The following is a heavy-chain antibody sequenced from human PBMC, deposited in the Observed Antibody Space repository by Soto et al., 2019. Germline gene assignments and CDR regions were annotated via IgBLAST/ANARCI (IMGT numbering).Heavy chain of an antibody. CDR1: GYTFTSYY. Sequence: ASVKVSCKASGYTFTSYYMHWVRQAPGQGLEWMGWINPNSGGTNYAQKFQGRVTMTRDTSITTAYMELSSLRSDDTAVYYCARDQILGYCSSTSCFNGRGFDPWGQGTLVNLSS. CDR3: ARDQILGYCSSTSCFNGRGFDP. CDR2: INPNSGGT. D-gene: IGHD2-2*01. V-gene: IGHV1-2*02. J-gene: IGHJ5*02.